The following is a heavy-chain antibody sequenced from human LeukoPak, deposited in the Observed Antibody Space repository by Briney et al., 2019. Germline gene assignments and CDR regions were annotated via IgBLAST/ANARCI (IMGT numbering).Heavy chain of an antibody. CDR2: ISSSDTTI. Sequence: PGGSLRLSCAASGFTLSSYEMTWVRQAPGKGLEWVSNISSSDTTIHYADSVKGRFTISRDNARNSLYLQMNSLRAEDTAVYYCARSRRDNYYYYYGMDVWGQGTTVTVSS. V-gene: IGHV3-48*03. CDR3: ARSRRDNYYYYYGMDV. CDR1: GFTLSSYE. D-gene: IGHD5-24*01. J-gene: IGHJ6*02.